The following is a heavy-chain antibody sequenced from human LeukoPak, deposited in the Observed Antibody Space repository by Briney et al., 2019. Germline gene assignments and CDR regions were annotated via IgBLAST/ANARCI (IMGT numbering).Heavy chain of an antibody. D-gene: IGHD5-12*01. CDR2: VDPEDGET. J-gene: IGHJ3*02. CDR3: ATEKHVDLVATGEAFDI. CDR1: GYTLTELS. V-gene: IGHV1-24*01. Sequence: ASVKVSCKVSGYTLTELSTHWGRQAPGKGLEWMGGVDPEDGETIYAQKFQGRVTMTEDTSTDTAYMELSSLRSEDTAVYYCATEKHVDLVATGEAFDIWGQGTMVTLSS.